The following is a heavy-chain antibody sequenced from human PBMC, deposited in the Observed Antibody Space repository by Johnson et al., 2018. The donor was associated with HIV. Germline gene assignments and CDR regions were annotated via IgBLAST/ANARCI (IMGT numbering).Heavy chain of an antibody. D-gene: IGHD3-16*01. V-gene: IGHV3-20*04. Sequence: VQLVESGGGLVQPGGSLRLSCAASGFTFDDYDMSWVRQAPGTGLEWVSGIKWNGDTTSHVESLKGRFTISRDNAKNSLHWQMNSLRAEDTALYYCARQGGWAFDIWGQGTMVTVSS. CDR1: GFTFDDYD. CDR3: ARQGGWAFDI. J-gene: IGHJ3*02. CDR2: IKWNGDTT.